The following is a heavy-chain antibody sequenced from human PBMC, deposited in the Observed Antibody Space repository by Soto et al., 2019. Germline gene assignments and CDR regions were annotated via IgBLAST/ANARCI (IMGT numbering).Heavy chain of an antibody. CDR2: IYYSGST. D-gene: IGHD5-18*01. CDR3: ARAPVDTAPIDY. Sequence: QLQLQESGPGLVKPSETLSLTCTVSGGSISSSSYYWGWIRQPPGKGLEWIGSIYYSGSTYYNPPLTSRVPISVDTSTNQCSLKLSSVTAADTAVYYCARAPVDTAPIDYWGQGTLVTVSS. CDR1: GGSISSSSYY. V-gene: IGHV4-39*01. J-gene: IGHJ4*02.